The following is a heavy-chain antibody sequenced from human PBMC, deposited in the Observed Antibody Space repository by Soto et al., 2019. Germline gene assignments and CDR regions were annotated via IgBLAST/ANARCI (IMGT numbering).Heavy chain of an antibody. CDR3: PRLRLATNNYKCFDP. Sequence: LAGTCSGCGGGLNSGKDYWSGSREGRGKGLEWIGHIYVTGSVDYNPSLRDRITISQDTSERQFSLNLRLVTAADTAVSSFPRLRLATNNYKCFDPWGQGTLVTVSS. J-gene: IGHJ5*02. D-gene: IGHD1-20*01. CDR1: GGGLNSGKDY. V-gene: IGHV4-31*03. CDR2: IYVTGSV.